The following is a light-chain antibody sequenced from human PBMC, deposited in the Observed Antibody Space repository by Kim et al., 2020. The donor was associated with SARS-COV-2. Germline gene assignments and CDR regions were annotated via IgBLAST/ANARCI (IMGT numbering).Light chain of an antibody. Sequence: GQSITISCTGTSSDVSGYDYVSWYQQHPGKAPLLMIYHVINRPSGVSNRFSVAKSGNTASLTISGLQAEDEADYYCSSYTSSTSYVFGTGTKVTVL. V-gene: IGLV2-14*03. CDR2: HVI. CDR1: SSDVSGYDY. CDR3: SSYTSSTSYV. J-gene: IGLJ1*01.